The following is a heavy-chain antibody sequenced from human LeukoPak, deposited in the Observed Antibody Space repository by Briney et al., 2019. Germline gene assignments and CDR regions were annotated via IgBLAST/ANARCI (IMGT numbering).Heavy chain of an antibody. CDR3: ATHYSGSMALDR. Sequence: GGSLRLSCAASGFAFSAYEMNWVRQAPRKGLEWVSRIDYSGNAIVYADSVKGRFTSSRDNASNSLYLQMTRLRAEYTALYYCATHYSGSMALDRWGQGTRVTVSS. CDR2: IDYSGNAI. D-gene: IGHD2-15*01. V-gene: IGHV3-48*03. J-gene: IGHJ1*01. CDR1: GFAFSAYE.